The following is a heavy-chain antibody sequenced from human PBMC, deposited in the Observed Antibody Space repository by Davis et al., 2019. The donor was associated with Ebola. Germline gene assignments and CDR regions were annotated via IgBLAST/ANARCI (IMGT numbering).Heavy chain of an antibody. CDR3: ARAPHWGSPFDY. D-gene: IGHD7-27*01. CDR2: INPSGGST. Sequence: AASVKVSCKASGNTFSSYYLHWVRQAPGQGLEWMGIINPSGGSTSYAQKFQGRVTMTRDTSTSTVYMELSSLRSEDTAVYYCARAPHWGSPFDYWGQGTLVTVSS. CDR1: GNTFSSYY. J-gene: IGHJ4*02. V-gene: IGHV1-46*01.